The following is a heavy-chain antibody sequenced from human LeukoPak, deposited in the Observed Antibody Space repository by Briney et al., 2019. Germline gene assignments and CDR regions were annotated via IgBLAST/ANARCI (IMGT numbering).Heavy chain of an antibody. Sequence: GGSLRLSCAASGFDFGSYDMHWVRQAPGKGLEWVAIIWLDGSATYYGDSVKGRFTVSRDNSNNTLYLQMNSLRVEDTAVYYCARDLNREDFDYWGQGTLVAVSS. V-gene: IGHV3-33*01. D-gene: IGHD1-14*01. CDR3: ARDLNREDFDY. CDR2: IWLDGSAT. CDR1: GFDFGSYD. J-gene: IGHJ4*02.